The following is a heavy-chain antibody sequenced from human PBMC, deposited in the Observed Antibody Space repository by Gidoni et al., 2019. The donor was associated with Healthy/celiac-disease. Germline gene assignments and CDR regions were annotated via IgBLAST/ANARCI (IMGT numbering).Heavy chain of an antibody. V-gene: IGHV3-33*01. CDR3: ARGQRIWLGYCSGGSCSYYFDY. CDR2: IWYDGSNK. Sequence: QVQLVESGGGVVQPGRSLRLSCAASGFTFSSYGMHWVRQAPGKGLGWVAGIWYDGSNKYYADSVKGRFTISRDNSKNTLYLQMNSLRAEDTAVYYCARGQRIWLGYCSGGSCSYYFDYWGQGTLVTVSS. D-gene: IGHD2-15*01. J-gene: IGHJ4*02. CDR1: GFTFSSYG.